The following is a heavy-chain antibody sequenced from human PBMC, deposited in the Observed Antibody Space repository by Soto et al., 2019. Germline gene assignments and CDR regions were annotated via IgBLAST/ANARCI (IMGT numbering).Heavy chain of an antibody. CDR2: IIPILGIA. V-gene: IGHV1-69*08. J-gene: IGHJ4*02. Sequence: QVQLVQSGAEVKKPGSSVKVSCKASGGTFSSYTISWVRQAPGQGLEWMGRIIPILGIANYAQKFQGRVTINADKSTSTAYMELSSLRSEDTAVYYCARDREMATTAWGQGTLVTVSS. CDR3: ARDREMATTA. CDR1: GGTFSSYT. D-gene: IGHD5-12*01.